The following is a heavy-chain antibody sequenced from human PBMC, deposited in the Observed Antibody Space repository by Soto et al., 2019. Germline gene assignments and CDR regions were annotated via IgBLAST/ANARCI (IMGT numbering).Heavy chain of an antibody. Sequence: QVQLVESGGGLVKPGGSLRLSCAASGFTFSDYYMTWVRQAPGKGLEWVSYIVIGSDYTNYADSVKGRFTISRDNAKNSLYLEMNSLRVEDTAVYYCARLRASSWYLGGYLDYLGQGTLVTVSS. CDR3: ARLRASSWYLGGYLDY. J-gene: IGHJ4*02. D-gene: IGHD6-13*01. CDR2: IVIGSDYT. CDR1: GFTFSDYY. V-gene: IGHV3-11*06.